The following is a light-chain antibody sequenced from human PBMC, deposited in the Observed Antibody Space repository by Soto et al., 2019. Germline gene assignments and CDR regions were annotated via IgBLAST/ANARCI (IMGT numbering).Light chain of an antibody. CDR3: GSWDSSLSDYV. J-gene: IGLJ1*01. Sequence: QSVLTQPPSVSAAPGQRVTISCSGSSSNIGGNSVSWYQQLPGTAPKLLIYDDDKRPSGIPDRFSGSKSGTSATLGITGFQTGDEADYYCGSWDSSLSDYVVGTGTKVTVL. CDR1: SSNIGGNS. CDR2: DDD. V-gene: IGLV1-51*01.